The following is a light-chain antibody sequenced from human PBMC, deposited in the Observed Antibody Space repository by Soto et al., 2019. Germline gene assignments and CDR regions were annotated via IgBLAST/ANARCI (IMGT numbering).Light chain of an antibody. CDR3: QQYGSSPL. J-gene: IGKJ5*01. V-gene: IGKV3-20*01. CDR1: QSVSSSY. Sequence: EIVLTQSPGTLSLSPGERATLSCRASQSVSSSYLAWYQQKPGQAPRLLIYGASSRATGIQDRFSGSGSGTGFTLTISRLEPEDFAVYYCQQYGSSPLFGQGTRLEIK. CDR2: GAS.